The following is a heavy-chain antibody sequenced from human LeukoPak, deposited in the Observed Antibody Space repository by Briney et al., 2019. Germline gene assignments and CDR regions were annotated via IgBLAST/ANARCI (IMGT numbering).Heavy chain of an antibody. CDR1: GFTLDDYT. D-gene: IGHD3-10*01. V-gene: IGHV3-43*01. CDR2: ISWDGGST. J-gene: IGHJ4*02. Sequence: GGSLRLSCAASGFTLDDYTMHWVRQAPGKGLEWVSLISWDGGSTYYADSVKGRFTISRDNSKNSLYLQMNSLRTEDTALYYCAKDKFSGVSGSYYSGYFDYWGQGTLVTVSS. CDR3: AKDKFSGVSGSYYSGYFDY.